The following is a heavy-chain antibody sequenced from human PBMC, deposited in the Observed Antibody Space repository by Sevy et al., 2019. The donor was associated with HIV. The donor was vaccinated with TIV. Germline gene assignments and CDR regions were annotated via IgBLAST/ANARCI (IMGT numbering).Heavy chain of an antibody. CDR1: GVSLTGYY. D-gene: IGHD2-21*02. CDR2: VSHSGRT. Sequence: SETLSLTCAVHGVSLTGYYWNWIRQSPGKGLEWIGEVSHSGRTKYNPSLESRVTIELDTSKNQLSLTLDSLTVADTAVYYCARAWGDPSYFDPWGQGTLVTVSS. CDR3: ARAWGDPSYFDP. J-gene: IGHJ5*02. V-gene: IGHV4-34*01.